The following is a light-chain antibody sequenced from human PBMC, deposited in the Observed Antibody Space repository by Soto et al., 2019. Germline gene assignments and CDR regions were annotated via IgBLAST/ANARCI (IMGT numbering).Light chain of an antibody. V-gene: IGKV3-15*01. Sequence: EIRWTPSQGNRSVYVRRVATRACRASQSVRTSLACYQQKPGQGPRLLIFGASTRAIGIPARFSGSRSGTAYTLTISSLQSDDFAVSYCQHHYEFPGTVGGGTKVDI. J-gene: IGKJ4*01. CDR3: QHHYEFPGT. CDR2: GAS. CDR1: QSVRTS.